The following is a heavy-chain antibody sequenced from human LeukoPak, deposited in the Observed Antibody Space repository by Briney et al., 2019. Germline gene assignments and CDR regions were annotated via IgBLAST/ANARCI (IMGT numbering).Heavy chain of an antibody. D-gene: IGHD2-2*01. CDR2: INQDGSEK. CDR1: DFNFGSFT. Sequence: GGSLRLSCVGSDFNFGSFTMNWVRQAPGQGLEWVANINQDGSEKYYLDSAKGRFTISRDNARNSLYLQVNSLRAEDTAVYYCARGGTSGYSSTRHFWGGNYYFDYWGQGSLVTVSS. V-gene: IGHV3-7*01. CDR3: ARGGTSGYSSTRHFWGGNYYFDY. J-gene: IGHJ4*02.